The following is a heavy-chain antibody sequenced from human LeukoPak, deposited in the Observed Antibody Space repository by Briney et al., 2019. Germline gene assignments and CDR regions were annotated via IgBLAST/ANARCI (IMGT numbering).Heavy chain of an antibody. CDR1: GFTFSSYN. CDR2: ISSSSSYI. Sequence: GGSLRLSCPASGFTFSSYNMNWLRQAPGKGLEWVSPISSSSSYIYYADSLKGRFTITRDNAKNSLFLQRNILRAEDTAVYYCARKLNSWFDPWGQGTLVTVSS. V-gene: IGHV3-21*01. CDR3: ARKLNSWFDP. D-gene: IGHD2-15*01. J-gene: IGHJ5*02.